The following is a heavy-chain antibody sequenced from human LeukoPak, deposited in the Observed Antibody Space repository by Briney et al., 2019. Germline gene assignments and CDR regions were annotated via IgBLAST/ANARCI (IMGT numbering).Heavy chain of an antibody. J-gene: IGHJ4*02. CDR3: ARDGMGGSYGFDY. CDR1: GGSISSGSYY. D-gene: IGHD1-26*01. V-gene: IGHV4-61*02. Sequence: KSSETLSLTCTVSGGSISSGSYYWSWIRQPAGKGLEWIGRIYTSGSTNYNPSLKSRVTISVDTSRNQFSLKLSSVTAADTAVYYCARDGMGGSYGFDYWGQGTLVTVSS. CDR2: IYTSGST.